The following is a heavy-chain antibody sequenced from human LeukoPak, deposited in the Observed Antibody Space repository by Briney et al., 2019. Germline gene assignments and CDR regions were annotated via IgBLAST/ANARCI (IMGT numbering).Heavy chain of an antibody. CDR3: ARRHGDYYDSSGYYYYFDY. J-gene: IGHJ4*02. Sequence: GESLKISCQGSGYSFTSYWIGWVRQLPGKGLEWMGIIYPGDSDTRYSPSLQGQVTISADKSISTAYLQWSSLKASDTAMYYCARRHGDYYDSSGYYYYFDYWGQGTLVTVSS. V-gene: IGHV5-51*01. CDR1: GYSFTSYW. CDR2: IYPGDSDT. D-gene: IGHD3-22*01.